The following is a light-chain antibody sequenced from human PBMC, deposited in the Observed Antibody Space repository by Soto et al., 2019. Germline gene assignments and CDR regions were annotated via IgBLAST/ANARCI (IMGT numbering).Light chain of an antibody. Sequence: EIVMTHSPATLSVSPGERATLSSRASQSVSSNLAWYQQKPGQAPRLLIYGASTRATGIPARFSGSGSGTGFTLTISSLQSEDFAVYYCQQYNNWPRTFGQGTKV. CDR2: GAS. CDR1: QSVSSN. CDR3: QQYNNWPRT. J-gene: IGKJ1*01. V-gene: IGKV3-15*01.